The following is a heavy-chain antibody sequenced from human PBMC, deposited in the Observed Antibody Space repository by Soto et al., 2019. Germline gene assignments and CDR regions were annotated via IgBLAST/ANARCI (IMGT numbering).Heavy chain of an antibody. CDR2: ISGSGGST. D-gene: IGHD3-3*01. Sequence: PGGSLRLSCAASGFTFSSYAMSWVRQAPGKGLEWVSAISGSGGSTYYADSVKGRLTISRDNSKNTLYLQMNSLRAEDTAVYYCAKGGFLEWQNDAFDIWGQGTMVTVSS. J-gene: IGHJ3*02. CDR3: AKGGFLEWQNDAFDI. V-gene: IGHV3-23*01. CDR1: GFTFSSYA.